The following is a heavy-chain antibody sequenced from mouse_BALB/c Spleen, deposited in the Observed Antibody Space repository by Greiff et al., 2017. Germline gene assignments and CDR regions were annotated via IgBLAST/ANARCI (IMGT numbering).Heavy chain of an antibody. CDR2: IWGGGST. Sequence: VKLVESGPGLVAPSQSLSITCTVSGFSLSRYSVHWVRQPPGKGLEWLGMIWGGGSTDYNSALKSRLSISKDNSKSQVFLKMNSLQTDDTAMYYCAREDYYGSSRAMDYWGQGTSVTVSS. CDR3: AREDYYGSSRAMDY. CDR1: GFSLSRYS. V-gene: IGHV2-6-4*01. J-gene: IGHJ4*01. D-gene: IGHD1-1*01.